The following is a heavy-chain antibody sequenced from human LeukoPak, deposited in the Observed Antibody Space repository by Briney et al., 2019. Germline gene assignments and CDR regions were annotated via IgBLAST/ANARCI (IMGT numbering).Heavy chain of an antibody. D-gene: IGHD1-14*01. CDR3: PRGSTTWYFDY. V-gene: IGHV3-48*03. J-gene: IGHJ4*02. CDR2: ITSSGNTI. CDR1: GFTFNSYE. Sequence: GGSLRLSCAASGFTFNSYEMNWVRQAPGKGLEWVSFITSSGNTIYYADSVKGRFIISRDNAKNSLDLQMNSLRAEDTAVYYCPRGSTTWYFDYWGQGTLVTVSS.